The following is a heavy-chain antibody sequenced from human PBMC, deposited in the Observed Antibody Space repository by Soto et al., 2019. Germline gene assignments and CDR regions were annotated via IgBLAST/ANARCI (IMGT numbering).Heavy chain of an antibody. CDR3: ARGGGDCSGGSSYFWRYYCDC. D-gene: IGHD2-15*01. Sequence: EVQLVESGGGLVQPGGSLRLSCAASGFTVSSNYMSWVRQAPGKGLEWVSVIYSGGSTYYADSVKGRFTISRDNSKNTMYLQMNSLRVEDTAVYYCARGGGDCSGGSSYFWRYYCDCWGQGTLVSVSS. J-gene: IGHJ4*02. CDR2: IYSGGST. V-gene: IGHV3-66*01. CDR1: GFTVSSNY.